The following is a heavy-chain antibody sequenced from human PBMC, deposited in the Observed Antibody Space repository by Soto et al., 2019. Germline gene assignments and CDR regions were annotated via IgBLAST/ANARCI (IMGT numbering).Heavy chain of an antibody. Sequence: PGESLKISCQGSGYSFTRNWIAWVRQMPGKGLEWMGIIYPGDSDTRYSPSFQGQVTISADKSINTAYLQWSSLKVSDTAMYYCARHSGTAESDSHWGQGTPVTVSS. V-gene: IGHV5-51*01. D-gene: IGHD6-13*01. CDR2: IYPGDSDT. CDR1: GYSFTRNW. J-gene: IGHJ1*01. CDR3: ARHSGTAESDSH.